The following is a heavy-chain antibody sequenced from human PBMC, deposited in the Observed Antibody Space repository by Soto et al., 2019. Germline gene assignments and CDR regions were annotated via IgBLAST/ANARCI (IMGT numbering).Heavy chain of an antibody. V-gene: IGHV2-5*02. CDR3: AHHSHVVDGPPPGNNWFDP. CDR2: LYWDDDK. Sequence: QITLKESGPTVVKPTQTLTVTCTFSGFSLSTTGVGVGWIRQPPGKALEWLALLYWDDDKRYSPSLRNRLTIAKDTSKNQVVLIMTNVDPAVTGTYYCAHHSHVVDGPPPGNNWFDPWGQGTLVTVSS. CDR1: GFSLSTTGVG. D-gene: IGHD2-15*01. J-gene: IGHJ5*02.